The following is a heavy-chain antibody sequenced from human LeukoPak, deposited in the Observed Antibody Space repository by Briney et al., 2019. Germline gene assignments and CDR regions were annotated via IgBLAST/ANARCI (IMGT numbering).Heavy chain of an antibody. CDR2: IYYSGST. CDR1: GGSISIYY. V-gene: IGHV4-59*01. Sequence: PSETLSLTCTVSGGSISIYYWSWIRQPPGRGLEWIGYIYYSGSTNYNPSLKSRVTISVDTSKNQFSLKLSSVTAADTAVYYCARLDSGSSLGHWGQGTLVTVSS. CDR3: ARLDSGSSLGH. D-gene: IGHD1-26*01. J-gene: IGHJ4*02.